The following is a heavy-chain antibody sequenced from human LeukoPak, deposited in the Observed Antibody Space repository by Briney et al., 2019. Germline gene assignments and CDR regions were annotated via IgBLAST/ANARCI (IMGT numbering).Heavy chain of an antibody. D-gene: IGHD3-22*01. V-gene: IGHV4-30-4*01. CDR1: GGSISSGDYY. CDR3: ARPYYYDSRIDP. CDR2: MYYSGST. J-gene: IGHJ5*02. Sequence: SQTLSLTCTVSGGSISSGDYYWSWIRQPPGKGLEWIAYMYYSGSTYYNPSLKSRVTMSADTSKNQLSLKLSSVTVADTAVYYCARPYYYDSRIDPWGQGILVTVSP.